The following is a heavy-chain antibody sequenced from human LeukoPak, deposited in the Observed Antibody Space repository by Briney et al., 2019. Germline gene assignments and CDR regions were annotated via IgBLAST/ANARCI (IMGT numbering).Heavy chain of an antibody. V-gene: IGHV3-48*01. CDR1: GFTFSSYS. D-gene: IGHD3-16*02. J-gene: IGHJ4*02. CDR3: AHIARYRGNDY. Sequence: GGSLRLSCAASGFTFSSYSMNWVRQAPGKGLEWVSYISSSSSTIYYADSVKGRFTISRDNAKNSLYLQMNSLRAEDTAAYYCAHIARYRGNDYWGQGTLVTVSS. CDR2: ISSSSSTI.